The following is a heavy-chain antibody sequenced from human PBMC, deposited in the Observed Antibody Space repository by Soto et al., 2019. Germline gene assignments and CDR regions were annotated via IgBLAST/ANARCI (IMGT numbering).Heavy chain of an antibody. CDR1: GGTFSSYA. V-gene: IGHV1-69*13. CDR2: IIPIFGTA. J-gene: IGHJ6*02. Sequence: GASVKVSCKASGGTFSSYAISWVRQALGQGLEWMGGIIPIFGTANYAQKFQGRVTITADESTSTAYMELSSLRSEDTAVYYCARDRDNIVVVVAATLEGGYYYYGMDVWGQGTTVTAP. CDR3: ARDRDNIVVVVAATLEGGYYYYGMDV. D-gene: IGHD2-15*01.